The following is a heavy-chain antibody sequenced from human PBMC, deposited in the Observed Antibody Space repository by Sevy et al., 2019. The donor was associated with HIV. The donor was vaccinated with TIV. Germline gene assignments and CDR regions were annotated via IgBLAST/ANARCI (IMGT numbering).Heavy chain of an antibody. J-gene: IGHJ4*02. CDR1: GYTFTHYF. Sequence: ASVKVSCKDSGYTFTHYFMHWVRQAPGQGLEWMGWINPNSGDRKYAQKFQGRVTVTRDTSIRTAYMELSSLRFDDTAVYYCASPGGYRYGSLLDNWGQGTLVTVSS. V-gene: IGHV1-2*02. D-gene: IGHD5-18*01. CDR3: ASPGGYRYGSLLDN. CDR2: INPNSGDR.